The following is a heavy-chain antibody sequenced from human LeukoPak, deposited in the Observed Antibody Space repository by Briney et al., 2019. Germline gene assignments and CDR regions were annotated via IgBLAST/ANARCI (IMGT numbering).Heavy chain of an antibody. CDR3: ASLTSQYDY. CDR1: GLTFSNNW. D-gene: IGHD3-10*01. V-gene: IGHV3-74*03. Sequence: GGSLRLSCAASGLTFSNNWMQWVRQAPGKGLVWVSRINNYGSITTYADSVKGRFTISRDNAKNTLYLQMNSLRAEDTAVYYCASLTSQYDYWGLGTLVTVSS. CDR2: INNYGSIT. J-gene: IGHJ4*02.